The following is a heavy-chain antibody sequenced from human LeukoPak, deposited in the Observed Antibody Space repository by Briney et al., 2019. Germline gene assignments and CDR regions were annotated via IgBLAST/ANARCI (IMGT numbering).Heavy chain of an antibody. D-gene: IGHD5-18*01. Sequence: ASVKVSCKASGYTFINYDITWVRQAPGQGLEWMGWINPNSGGTNYAQKFQGRVTMTRDTSISTAYMELSRLRSDDTAVYYCARDDSYGPFYYYYMDVWGKGTTVTVSS. CDR3: ARDDSYGPFYYYYMDV. CDR2: INPNSGGT. J-gene: IGHJ6*03. V-gene: IGHV1-2*02. CDR1: GYTFINYD.